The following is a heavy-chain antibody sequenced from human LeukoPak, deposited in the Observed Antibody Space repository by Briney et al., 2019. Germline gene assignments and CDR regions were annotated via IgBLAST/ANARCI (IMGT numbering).Heavy chain of an antibody. J-gene: IGHJ4*02. CDR1: GFTFSTYG. D-gene: IGHD2/OR15-2a*01. V-gene: IGHV3-23*01. Sequence: GGTLRLSCAASGFTFSTYGMSWVRQAPGKGLEWVSANSGSGGGTYYADSVKGRFTISRDNSKNTLYLQMNSLRAEDTAVYYCTTILFYWGQGTLVTVSS. CDR3: TTILFY. CDR2: NSGSGGGT.